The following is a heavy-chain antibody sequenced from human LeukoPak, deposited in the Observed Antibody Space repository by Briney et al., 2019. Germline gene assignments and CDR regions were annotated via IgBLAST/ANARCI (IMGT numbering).Heavy chain of an antibody. J-gene: IGHJ4*02. Sequence: PGGSLRLSCAASGFNLNDYYMSWIRQAPGKGLEWISYITSSGSQYYSDSVKGRFTISRDAASKSPYLQMKSLRLEDTAVYFCTRDQDAGYALGYWGQGTLVTVSS. CDR2: ITSSGSQ. CDR1: GFNLNDYY. V-gene: IGHV3-11*01. D-gene: IGHD3-22*01. CDR3: TRDQDAGYALGY.